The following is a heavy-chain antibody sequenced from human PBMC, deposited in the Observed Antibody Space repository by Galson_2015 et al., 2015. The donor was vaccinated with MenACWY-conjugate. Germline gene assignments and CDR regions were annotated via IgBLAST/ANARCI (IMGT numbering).Heavy chain of an antibody. CDR1: GFTFSTYE. D-gene: IGHD3-22*01. V-gene: IGHV3-48*03. CDR3: ARGVYDSSGYYFP. CDR2: IYIGDII. Sequence: SLRLSCAASGFTFSTYEFNWVRQAPGRGLDWISYIYIGDIIHYADSVKGRFTISRDDASNSVYLQMNSLRAEDTAVYYCARGVYDSSGYYFPWGQGTLVTVSS. J-gene: IGHJ1*01.